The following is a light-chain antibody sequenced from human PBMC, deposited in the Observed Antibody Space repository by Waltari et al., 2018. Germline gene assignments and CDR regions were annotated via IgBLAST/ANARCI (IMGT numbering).Light chain of an antibody. J-gene: IGKJ2*01. V-gene: IGKV1-33*01. CDR1: QDISKH. CDR2: DVS. CDR3: QHYHSLPYT. Sequence: DIQMTQSPSSLSAAVGDRVTLTCRASQDISKHLSWFQQKAGKAPKLLIHDVSNLEAGVPSRFSGTGSGTDFSFTITSLQPEDIATYYCQHYHSLPYTFGRGTKLQIK.